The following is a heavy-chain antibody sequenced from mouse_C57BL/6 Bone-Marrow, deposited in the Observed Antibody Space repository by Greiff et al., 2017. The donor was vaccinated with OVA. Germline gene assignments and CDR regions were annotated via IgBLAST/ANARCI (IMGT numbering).Heavy chain of an antibody. D-gene: IGHD2-2*01. CDR3: ARLVRGYFDV. V-gene: IGHV1-4*01. CDR2: INPSSGYT. Sequence: VQLQESGAELARPGASVKMSCKASGYTFTSYTMHWVKQRPGQGLEWIGYINPSSGYTKYNQKFKDKATLTADKSSSTAYMQLSSLTSEDSAVYYCARLVRGYFDVWGTGTTGTVSS. CDR1: GYTFTSYT. J-gene: IGHJ1*03.